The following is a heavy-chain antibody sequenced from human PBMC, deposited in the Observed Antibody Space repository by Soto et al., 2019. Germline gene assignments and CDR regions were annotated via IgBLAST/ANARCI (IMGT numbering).Heavy chain of an antibody. CDR2: ISPFNGNT. Sequence: ASVKVSCKSSGYPFTHYGITWVRQAPGQGLEWMGWISPFNGNTNYGQTLQGRVTMTTDTSTSTAYMELRSLRSDDTAVYYCARATAITMVRGVPNHDAFDIWGQGTMVTVSS. CDR1: GYPFTHYG. V-gene: IGHV1-18*01. J-gene: IGHJ3*02. CDR3: ARATAITMVRGVPNHDAFDI. D-gene: IGHD3-10*01.